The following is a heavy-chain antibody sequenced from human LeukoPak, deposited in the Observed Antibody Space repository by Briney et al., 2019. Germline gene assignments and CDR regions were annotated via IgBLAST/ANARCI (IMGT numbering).Heavy chain of an antibody. CDR2: ISYDGSNK. D-gene: IGHD5-24*01. V-gene: IGHV3-30-3*01. J-gene: IGHJ6*02. CDR1: GFTFSSYA. Sequence: PGRSLRLSCAASGFTFSSYAMHWVRHAPGKGLEWVAVISYDGSNKYYADSVKGRFTISRDNSKNTLYLQMNSLRAEDTAVYYCARDLPQRWLQFDYGMDVWGQGTTVTVSS. CDR3: ARDLPQRWLQFDYGMDV.